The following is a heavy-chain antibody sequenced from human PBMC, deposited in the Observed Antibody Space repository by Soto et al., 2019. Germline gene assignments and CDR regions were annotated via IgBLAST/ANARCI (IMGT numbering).Heavy chain of an antibody. V-gene: IGHV5-10-1*01. CDR2: IDPSDSYT. CDR3: ARGDTAVVHKGVYV. CDR1: GYTFTSYY. Sequence: GESLKISCEGSGYTFTSYYITWARQLPGKGLEWMGRIDPSDSYTTYNPSFRGHVTISADKSIRTAYLQWSSLEASDSGMYYCARGDTAVVHKGVYVRGQGTAVTVSS. D-gene: IGHD5-18*01. J-gene: IGHJ6*02.